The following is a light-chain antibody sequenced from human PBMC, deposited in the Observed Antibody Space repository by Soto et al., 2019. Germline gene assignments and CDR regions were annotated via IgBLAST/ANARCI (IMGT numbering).Light chain of an antibody. J-gene: IGKJ3*01. CDR1: QSFNSIY. Sequence: EIVLTQSPGTLSLSPGERATLSCRASQSFNSIYLAWYQQKPGQAPRLLIYGASTRATGIPARFSGSGSGTDFTLSISRLEPEDFAVYYCQHYGGSFIFGPGTKVDIK. CDR3: QHYGGSFI. V-gene: IGKV3-20*01. CDR2: GAS.